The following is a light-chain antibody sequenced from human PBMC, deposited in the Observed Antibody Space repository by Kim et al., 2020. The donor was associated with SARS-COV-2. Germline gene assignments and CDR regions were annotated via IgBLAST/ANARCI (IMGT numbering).Light chain of an antibody. J-gene: IGLJ2*01. Sequence: PGHVVTISCTGTSNDVGGYNYVSWYQQHPGKAPKLMIYDVSNRPSGVPDRFSGSKSGNTASLTISGLQPEDEADYYCCSYAGSYTVFGGGTQLTVL. CDR2: DVS. CDR3: CSYAGSYTV. CDR1: SNDVGGYNY. V-gene: IGLV2-11*03.